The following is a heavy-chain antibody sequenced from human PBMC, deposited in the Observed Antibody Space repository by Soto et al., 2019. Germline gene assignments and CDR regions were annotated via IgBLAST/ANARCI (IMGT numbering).Heavy chain of an antibody. Sequence: SETLSLTCTVSGDSINTYTWTWIRQPPGKGLEWIGYIFSSGSTNYNPSLQSRLTMSVDTSKNLFSLKLNSVTAADTAVYYCARGDQELDYWGQGTLVTVSS. CDR1: GDSINTYT. CDR3: ARGDQELDY. CDR2: IFSSGST. J-gene: IGHJ4*02. V-gene: IGHV4-59*01. D-gene: IGHD1-26*01.